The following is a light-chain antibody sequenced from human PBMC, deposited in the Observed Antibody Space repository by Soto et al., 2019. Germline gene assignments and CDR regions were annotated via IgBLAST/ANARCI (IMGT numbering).Light chain of an antibody. Sequence: IQLTQSPSSLSASEGDRVTITCRASQAISSYLAWYQQKPGKAPKVLIYAASTLQSGVPSRFSGSGSGTYFTLSISSLQAEDSATYYCHQLESYPLTFGGGTKVEI. J-gene: IGKJ4*01. CDR2: AAS. CDR1: QAISSY. CDR3: HQLESYPLT. V-gene: IGKV1-9*01.